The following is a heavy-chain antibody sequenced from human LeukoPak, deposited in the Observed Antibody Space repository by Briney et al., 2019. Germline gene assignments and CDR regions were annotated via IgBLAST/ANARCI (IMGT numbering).Heavy chain of an antibody. J-gene: IGHJ4*02. V-gene: IGHV3-30*03. CDR3: ARGEYSYEYYFDY. D-gene: IGHD5-18*01. Sequence: SGGSLRLSCAASGFTFSDYYMSWIRQAPGKGLEWVAVISYDGSNKYYADSVKGRFTISRDNSKNTLYLQMNSLRAEDTAVYYCARGEYSYEYYFDYWGQGTLVTVSS. CDR2: ISYDGSNK. CDR1: GFTFSDYY.